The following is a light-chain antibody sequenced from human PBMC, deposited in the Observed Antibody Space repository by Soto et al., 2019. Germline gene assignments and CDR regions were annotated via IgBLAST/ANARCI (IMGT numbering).Light chain of an antibody. Sequence: DIQMTQSPSSLSASVGDRVTITCRASQSIRNDLSWYQQKPGKAPKLLIYAASRLQGGVPSRFSGSGSGTDFTLTISSLQPEDFATYYCQQSYSTPPYTFGQGTRLEIK. J-gene: IGKJ2*01. CDR1: QSIRND. CDR2: AAS. V-gene: IGKV1-39*01. CDR3: QQSYSTPPYT.